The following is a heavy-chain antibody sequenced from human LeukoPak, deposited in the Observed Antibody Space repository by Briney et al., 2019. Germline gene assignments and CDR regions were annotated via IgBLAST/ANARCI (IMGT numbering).Heavy chain of an antibody. D-gene: IGHD5-18*01. V-gene: IGHV4-39*01. CDR2: IYYSGIT. Sequence: KPSETLSLTCTVSGGSIISNHFWGWIRQPPGTGLEWIGSIYYSGITYYNTSLKSRVTMAVDTSKNQISLHLSSVTAADTAVYYCARRTVDTSLVTWFDPWGQGTLVVVSS. CDR3: ARRTVDTSLVTWFDP. J-gene: IGHJ5*02. CDR1: GGSIISNHF.